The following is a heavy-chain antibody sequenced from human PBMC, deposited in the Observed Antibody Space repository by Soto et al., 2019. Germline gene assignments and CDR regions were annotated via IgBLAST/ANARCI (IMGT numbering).Heavy chain of an antibody. CDR3: ARGLNYYGSGSYYY. J-gene: IGHJ4*02. Sequence: QVQLQQWGAGLLKPSETLSLTCAVYGGSFGGYYWSWIRQPPGKGLEWIGEINHSGSTNYNPSLKSRVTISVDTSKNQFSLKLSSVTAADTAVYYCARGLNYYGSGSYYYWGQGTLVTVSS. V-gene: IGHV4-34*01. D-gene: IGHD3-10*01. CDR2: INHSGST. CDR1: GGSFGGYY.